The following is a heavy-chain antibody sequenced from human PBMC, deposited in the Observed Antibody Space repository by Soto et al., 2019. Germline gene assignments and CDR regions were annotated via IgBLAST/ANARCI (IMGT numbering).Heavy chain of an antibody. V-gene: IGHV1-69*12. Sequence: QVQLVQSGAEVKKPGSSVKDSCKASGGTFSSYAISWVRQAPGQWLEWMGGIIPIFGTANYAQKFQGRVTITADESTSRAYMELSSLRSEDTAVFYCARSDVSPTIFDYWGQGTLVTVSS. CDR3: ARSDVSPTIFDY. CDR2: IIPIFGTA. CDR1: GGTFSSYA. J-gene: IGHJ4*02.